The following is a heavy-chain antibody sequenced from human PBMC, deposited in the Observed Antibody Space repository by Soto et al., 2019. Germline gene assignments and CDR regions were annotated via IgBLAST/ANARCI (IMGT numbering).Heavy chain of an antibody. CDR1: GFTFSDHY. CDR3: ARASRYCSGGSCYAGGDC. Sequence: EVQLVESGGGLVQPGGSLRLSCAASGFTFSDHYMDWVRQAPGKGLEWVARSRDKANSYTAEYAASVKGRFTISRDDSENSLYLQMKSLKTEDTAVYYCARASRYCSGGSCYAGGDCWGQGTLVNVSS. D-gene: IGHD2-15*01. V-gene: IGHV3-72*01. J-gene: IGHJ4*02. CDR2: SRDKANSYTA.